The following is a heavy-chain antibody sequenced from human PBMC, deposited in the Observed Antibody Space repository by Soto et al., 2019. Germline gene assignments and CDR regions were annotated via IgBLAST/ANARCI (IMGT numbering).Heavy chain of an antibody. CDR3: ARGGWDYSFFRMAV. V-gene: IGHV3-33*01. J-gene: IGHJ6*02. D-gene: IGHD1-26*01. CDR2: IWYDGSNK. Sequence: QVQLVESGGGVVQPGRSLRLSCAASGFTFSSYGMHWVRQAPGKGLEWVAVIWYDGSNKYYADSVKGRFTISRDNSKNTLYLQMNRLRAEDTAVYYCARGGWDYSFFRMAVWGQGTTVTVSS. CDR1: GFTFSSYG.